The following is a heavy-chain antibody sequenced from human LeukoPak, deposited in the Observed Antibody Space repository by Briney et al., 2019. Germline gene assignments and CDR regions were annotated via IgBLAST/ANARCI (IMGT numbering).Heavy chain of an antibody. CDR3: ARLRLRYFDWLRGQGFDY. CDR2: IYTSGST. Sequence: SETLSLTCTVSGGSISSYYWSWIRQPAGKGLEWIGRIYTSGSTNYNPSLKSRVTMSVDTSKNQFSLKLSSVTAADTAVYYCARLRLRYFDWLRGQGFDYWGQGTLVTVSS. V-gene: IGHV4-4*07. D-gene: IGHD3-9*01. J-gene: IGHJ4*02. CDR1: GGSISSYY.